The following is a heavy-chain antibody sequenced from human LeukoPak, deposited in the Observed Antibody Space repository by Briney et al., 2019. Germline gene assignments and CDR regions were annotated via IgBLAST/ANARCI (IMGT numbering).Heavy chain of an antibody. D-gene: IGHD1-26*01. CDR3: ARHISGSYEILDY. CDR1: GGSISSDSYY. CDR2: MYYSGST. Sequence: SETLSLTCTVSGGSISSDSYYWGWIRQPPGKGLEWLGSMYYSGSTYYNPSLKSRVTISVDTSKNQFSLKLTSVTAADTAVYYCARHISGSYEILDYWGQGTLVTVSS. J-gene: IGHJ4*02. V-gene: IGHV4-39*01.